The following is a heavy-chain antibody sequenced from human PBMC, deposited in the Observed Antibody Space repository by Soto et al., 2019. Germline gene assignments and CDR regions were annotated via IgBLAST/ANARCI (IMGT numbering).Heavy chain of an antibody. CDR1: GIIFSSYS. CDR3: ARRLDY. J-gene: IGHJ4*02. CDR2: ISGSSSTI. V-gene: IGHV3-48*01. Sequence: ESGGDLVQPGGSLRLSCVGSGIIFSSYSMNWVRQAPGKGLEWLSYISGSSSTIYYADSVKGRFTISRDNSKNSLYLQMDSLRAEDTALYYCARRLDYWGQGTLVTVSS.